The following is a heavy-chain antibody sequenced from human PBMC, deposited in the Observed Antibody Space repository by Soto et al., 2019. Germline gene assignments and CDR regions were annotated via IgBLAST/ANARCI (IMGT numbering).Heavy chain of an antibody. CDR3: ATSPKGVLLWFGEFGWFDP. Sequence: PSETLPLTCAVSGGSISSSNWWSWVRQPPGKGLEWIGEIYHSGSTNYNPSLKSRVTISVDKSKNQFSLKLSSVTAADTAVYYCATSPKGVLLWFGEFGWFDPWGQGTLVTVSS. V-gene: IGHV4-4*02. D-gene: IGHD3-10*01. CDR1: GGSISSSNW. J-gene: IGHJ5*02. CDR2: IYHSGST.